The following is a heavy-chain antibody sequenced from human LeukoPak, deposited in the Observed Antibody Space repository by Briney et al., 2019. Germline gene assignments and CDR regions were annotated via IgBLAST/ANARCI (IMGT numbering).Heavy chain of an antibody. CDR1: GFTFSTSW. CDR2: ISGSGGST. V-gene: IGHV3-23*01. J-gene: IGHJ4*02. Sequence: GGSLRLSCAASGFTFSTSWMSWVRQAPGKGLEWVSAISGSGGSTYYADSVKGRFTISRDNSKNTLYLQMNSLRAEDTAVYYCAKSDSSGYYPLGYWGQGTLVTVSS. D-gene: IGHD3-22*01. CDR3: AKSDSSGYYPLGY.